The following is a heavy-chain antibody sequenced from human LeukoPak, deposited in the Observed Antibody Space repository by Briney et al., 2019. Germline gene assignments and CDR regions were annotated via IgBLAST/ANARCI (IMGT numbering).Heavy chain of an antibody. CDR1: EYTFTGYY. CDR3: ARDSSFYCSSTSCYAGNWFDP. Sequence: GASVKVSCKASEYTFTGYYMHWVRQAPGQGLEWMGWINPNSGGTNYAQKFQGRVTMTRDTSISTAYMELSRLRSDGTAVYYCARDSSFYCSSTSCYAGNWFDPWGQGTLVTVSS. D-gene: IGHD2-2*01. V-gene: IGHV1-2*02. CDR2: INPNSGGT. J-gene: IGHJ5*02.